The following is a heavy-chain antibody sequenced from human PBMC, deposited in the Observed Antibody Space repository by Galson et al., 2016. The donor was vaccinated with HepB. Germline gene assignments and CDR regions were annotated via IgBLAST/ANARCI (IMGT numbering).Heavy chain of an antibody. Sequence: SVKVSCKASGGTFSSYAISWVRQAPGLGLEWMGGINPMLGKANNAQKFQGRVTITADESTSTVYMELSRLRSEDTAVYYCARGRGSSGTMGTTPDWLDPWGHGTLVTVSS. CDR3: ARGRGSSGTMGTTPDWLDP. V-gene: IGHV1-69*10. CDR2: INPMLGKA. D-gene: IGHD1-1*01. CDR1: GGTFSSYA. J-gene: IGHJ5*02.